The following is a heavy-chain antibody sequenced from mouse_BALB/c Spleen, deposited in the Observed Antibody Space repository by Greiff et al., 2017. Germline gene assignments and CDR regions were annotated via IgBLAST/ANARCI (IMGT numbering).Heavy chain of an antibody. Sequence: EVQLVESGGGLVKPGGSLKLSCAASGFTFSSYAMSWVRQSPEKRLEWVAEISSGGSYTYYPDTVTGRFTISRDNAKNTLYLEMSSLRSEDTAMYYCARRGVVYFDYWGQGTTLTVSS. D-gene: IGHD1-1*02. V-gene: IGHV5-9-4*01. CDR1: GFTFSSYA. CDR3: ARRGVVYFDY. CDR2: ISSGGSYT. J-gene: IGHJ2*01.